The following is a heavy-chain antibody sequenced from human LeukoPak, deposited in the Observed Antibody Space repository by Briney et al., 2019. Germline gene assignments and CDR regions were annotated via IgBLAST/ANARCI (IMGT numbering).Heavy chain of an antibody. CDR2: ISAYNGNT. CDR1: GYTFNSFG. J-gene: IGHJ4*02. Sequence: ASVKVSCKASGYTFNSFGISWVRQAPGQGLEWMGWISAYNGNTHHPEKLQGRLTMTTDTSTSTAYMELRSLRSDDTAVYYCARGISDFWSGYYTDYYFDYWGQGTLVTVSS. D-gene: IGHD3-3*01. CDR3: ARGISDFWSGYYTDYYFDY. V-gene: IGHV1-18*01.